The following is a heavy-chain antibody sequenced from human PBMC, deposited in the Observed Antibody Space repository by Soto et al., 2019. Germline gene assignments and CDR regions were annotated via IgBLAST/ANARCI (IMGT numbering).Heavy chain of an antibody. CDR3: SRGQHWLWD. V-gene: IGHV4-59*01. CDR2: IYYSGST. D-gene: IGHD6-19*01. CDR1: GGSISSYY. J-gene: IGHJ4*02. Sequence: QVQLQESGPGLVKPSETLSLTCTVSGGSISSYYWSWIRQPPGKGLEWIGYIYYSGSTNYNPSLKSRVTISVDTSKNQFSLKLRSVTAEDTAVYYCSRGQHWLWDWGQGPLVTVS.